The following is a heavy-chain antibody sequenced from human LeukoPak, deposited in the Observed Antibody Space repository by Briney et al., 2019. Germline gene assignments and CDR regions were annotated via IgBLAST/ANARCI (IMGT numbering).Heavy chain of an antibody. CDR2: IKQDGSEE. CDR3: ARHIDWKFDY. Sequence: GGSLRLSCAPSGFTFSTYWMTWVRQAPGKGLEWVANIKQDGSEEYYADSVKGRFTISKDNAKNSLYLQMNSPRVEDTAVYYCARHIDWKFDYWGQGTLVTVSS. V-gene: IGHV3-7*01. D-gene: IGHD1-1*01. CDR1: GFTFSTYW. J-gene: IGHJ4*02.